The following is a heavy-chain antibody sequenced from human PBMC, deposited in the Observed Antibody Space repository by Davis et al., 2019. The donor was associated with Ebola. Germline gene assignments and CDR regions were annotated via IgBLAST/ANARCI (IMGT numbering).Heavy chain of an antibody. CDR2: IYSSGRT. V-gene: IGHV3-66*02. CDR3: ARGIAGGTVTLGD. J-gene: IGHJ1*01. CDR1: GFIFSNYA. D-gene: IGHD4-11*01. Sequence: ESLKISCAASGFIFSNYAMNWVRHAPGKGLEWVAVIYSSGRTSYADPVKGRFTTSRDNSNNTLYLQMDTLRSEDTAVYHCARGIAGGTVTLGDWGQGTLVTVSS.